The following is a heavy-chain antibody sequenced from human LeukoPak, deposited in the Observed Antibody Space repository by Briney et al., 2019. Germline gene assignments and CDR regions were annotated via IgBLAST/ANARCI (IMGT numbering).Heavy chain of an antibody. V-gene: IGHV3-74*01. D-gene: IGHD6-6*01. CDR2: INGDGSST. J-gene: IGHJ4*02. Sequence: GGSLRLSCAASGFIFSSYWMHWVRQAPGKGLVWVSRINGDGSSTSYADSVKGRFTISRDSAKNTLYLQMNSLRAEDTAVYYCARPLMGSYDYWGQGTLVTVSS. CDR3: ARPLMGSYDY. CDR1: GFIFSSYW.